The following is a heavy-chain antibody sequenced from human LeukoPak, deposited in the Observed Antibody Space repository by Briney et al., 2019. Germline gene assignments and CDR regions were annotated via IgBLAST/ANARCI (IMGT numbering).Heavy chain of an antibody. Sequence: AGGSLRLSCAASGFTFSSYSMNWVRQAPGKGLEWVSAISGSGGSTYYADSVKGRFTISRDNSKNTLYLQMNSLRAEDTAVYYCAKDHQWLASSGAFDIWGQGTMVTVSS. D-gene: IGHD6-19*01. J-gene: IGHJ3*02. CDR2: ISGSGGST. V-gene: IGHV3-23*01. CDR3: AKDHQWLASSGAFDI. CDR1: GFTFSSYS.